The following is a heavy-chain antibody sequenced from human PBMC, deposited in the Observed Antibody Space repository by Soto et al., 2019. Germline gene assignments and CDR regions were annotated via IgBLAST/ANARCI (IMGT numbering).Heavy chain of an antibody. J-gene: IGHJ5*02. CDR2: IYYNGGT. D-gene: IGHD1-26*01. Sequence: QVQLQESGPGLVKPSQTLSLTCSVSGGSISSGDYCWSWIRQPPGKGLEWIGYIYYNGGTYYNPSLKSRVIISVDTSKNQFSLKLTSVTAADTAVYYCASIVGAASGWFDPWGQGTLVTVSS. CDR1: GGSISSGDYC. V-gene: IGHV4-30-4*01. CDR3: ASIVGAASGWFDP.